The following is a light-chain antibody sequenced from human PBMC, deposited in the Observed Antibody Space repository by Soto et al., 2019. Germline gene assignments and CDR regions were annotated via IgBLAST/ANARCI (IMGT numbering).Light chain of an antibody. Sequence: QSVLTQSPSASASLGASVKLTCTLTRGHSSYAIAWHQQQPEKGPRYLMKLNSDGSHNKGDGIPDRFSGSSSGAERYLTISSLQSEDEAIYYCQTWDTGTWVFGGGTKLTVL. CDR1: RGHSSYA. CDR2: LNSDGSH. CDR3: QTWDTGTWV. J-gene: IGLJ3*02. V-gene: IGLV4-69*01.